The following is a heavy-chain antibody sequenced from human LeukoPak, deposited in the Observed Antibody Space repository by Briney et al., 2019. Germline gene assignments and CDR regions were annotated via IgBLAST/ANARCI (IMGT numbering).Heavy chain of an antibody. J-gene: IGHJ4*02. CDR3: ARKAAGWGVLDH. CDR1: GFIFETYW. Sequence: GGSLRLSCAASGFIFETYWMNWVRQVPGEGLEWVANMKHDGSEEYYVESVKGRFIISRDNANKLLYLQMNSLRAEDTAIYYCARKAAGWGVLDHWGQGILSPSPQ. CDR2: MKHDGSEE. V-gene: IGHV3-7*03. D-gene: IGHD3-10*01.